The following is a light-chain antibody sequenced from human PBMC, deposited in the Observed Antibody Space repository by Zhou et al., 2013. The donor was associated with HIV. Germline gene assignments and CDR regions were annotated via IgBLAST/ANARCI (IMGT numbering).Light chain of an antibody. CDR1: QGIGYS. J-gene: IGKJ1*01. V-gene: IGKV1-27*01. Sequence: DIQMTQSPSSLSVSVGDRVTITCRASQGIGYSLAWYQQKPGKVPRLLIYTASILLSGVPSRFSGKGSGTNFTLTISSLQPEDVATYFCQKCDSAPRTFGPGTKVEIK. CDR3: QKCDSAPRT. CDR2: TAS.